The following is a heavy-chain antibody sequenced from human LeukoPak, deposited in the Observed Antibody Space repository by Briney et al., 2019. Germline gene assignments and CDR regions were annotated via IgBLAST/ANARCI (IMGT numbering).Heavy chain of an antibody. CDR1: GGSISSFY. Sequence: SETLSLTCTVSGGSISSFYWSWIRQPPGKGLEWVGYIYNSGSTNYNPYLKSRVTISVDTSKNQFSLKLSSVTAADTAVYYCARQTIGYCSGGTCYSNYYYGMDVWGQGTTVTVSS. J-gene: IGHJ6*02. CDR3: ARQTIGYCSGGTCYSNYYYGMDV. D-gene: IGHD2-15*01. V-gene: IGHV4-59*08. CDR2: IYNSGST.